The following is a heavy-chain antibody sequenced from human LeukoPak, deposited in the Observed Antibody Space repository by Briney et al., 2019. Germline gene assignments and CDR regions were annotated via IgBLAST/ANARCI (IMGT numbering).Heavy chain of an antibody. V-gene: IGHV3-30*18. Sequence: GGSLRLSCAASGFSISSYGMHWVRQAPGKGLEWVAVISYDGSNKYYADSVKGRFTISRDNSKNTLYLQMNNLRAEDTAVYYCAKDGDPVHYWGQGTLVTVSS. D-gene: IGHD3-3*01. CDR1: GFSISSYG. CDR3: AKDGDPVHY. CDR2: ISYDGSNK. J-gene: IGHJ4*02.